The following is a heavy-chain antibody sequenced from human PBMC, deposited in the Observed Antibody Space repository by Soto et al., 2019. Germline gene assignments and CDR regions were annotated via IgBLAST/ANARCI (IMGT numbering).Heavy chain of an antibody. J-gene: IGHJ3*02. D-gene: IGHD1-26*01. V-gene: IGHV5-51*01. CDR3: ARQQIHGELTAFDI. CDR2: IYPGDSDT. Sequence: PGKSLKISCKGSGYSFTSFWIGWVRQMPGKGLEWMGIIYPGDSDTRYTPSFQGQVTISADKSISTAYLQWSSLKASDTAMYYCARQQIHGELTAFDIWGQGTMVTVSS. CDR1: GYSFTSFW.